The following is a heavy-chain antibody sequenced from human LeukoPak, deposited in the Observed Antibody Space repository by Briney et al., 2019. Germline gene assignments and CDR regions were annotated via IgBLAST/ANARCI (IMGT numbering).Heavy chain of an antibody. CDR1: GFAFSSYS. V-gene: IGHV3-21*01. CDR2: ISSSSSYI. J-gene: IGHJ4*02. Sequence: PVGSLRLSCAASGFAFSSYSMNWVRQAPGKGLEWVSSISSSSSYIYYADSVKGRFTISRDNAKNSLYLQMNSLRAEDTAVYYCARDSSSWYSHSDYWGQGTLVTVSS. D-gene: IGHD6-13*01. CDR3: ARDSSSWYSHSDY.